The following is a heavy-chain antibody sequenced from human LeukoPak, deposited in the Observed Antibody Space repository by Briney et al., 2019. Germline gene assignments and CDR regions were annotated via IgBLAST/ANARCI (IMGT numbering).Heavy chain of an antibody. Sequence: GGSLRLSCAASGFSFSSYAMNWVRQAPGKGLEWVSSISSGGSYMLYADSVKGRLTISRDNAKNSLYLQMNSLRAEDTAVYCCARDGDSGEGRMFDYWGQGALVTVSS. D-gene: IGHD5-12*01. CDR3: ARDGDSGEGRMFDY. V-gene: IGHV3-21*01. CDR2: ISSGGSYM. J-gene: IGHJ4*02. CDR1: GFSFSSYA.